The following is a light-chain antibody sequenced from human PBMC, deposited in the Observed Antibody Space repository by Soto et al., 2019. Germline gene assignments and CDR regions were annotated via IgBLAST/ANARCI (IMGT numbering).Light chain of an antibody. Sequence: EIVMTQSPATLSVSPGERATLSCRASQSVSSNLAWYQQKPGQAPRLLIYDASTRATGIPARFSGSGSGTEFTLTISSLQSEDFAVYYCQQYNTWPPWTFGQGTKVEI. CDR3: QQYNTWPPWT. CDR1: QSVSSN. V-gene: IGKV3-15*01. CDR2: DAS. J-gene: IGKJ1*01.